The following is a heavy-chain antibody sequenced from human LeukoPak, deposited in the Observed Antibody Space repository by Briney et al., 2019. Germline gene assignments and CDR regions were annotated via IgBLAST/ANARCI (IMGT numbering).Heavy chain of an antibody. J-gene: IGHJ4*02. D-gene: IGHD3-3*01. Sequence: PGGSLRLSCAASGFSLRNHGMHWVRQAPGRGLEWMAFIPYEGSNQYYAESVKGRFSISRDNSKNTMYLQMNSLKTEDTGVYHCAKDVRFLEWSLDSWGQGTQVIVSS. V-gene: IGHV3-30*02. CDR3: AKDVRFLEWSLDS. CDR2: IPYEGSNQ. CDR1: GFSLRNHG.